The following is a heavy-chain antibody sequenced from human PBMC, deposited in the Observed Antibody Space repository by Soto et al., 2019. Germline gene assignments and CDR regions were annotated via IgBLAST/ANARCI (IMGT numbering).Heavy chain of an antibody. D-gene: IGHD5-18*01. V-gene: IGHV1-18*04. CDR1: GYTFPGYY. CDR3: ARDRGGYSYGIYYYSGMDV. Sequence: ASVKVSCKASGYTFPGYYMHWVRQAPGQGLEWMGWISAYNGNTNYAQKLQGRVTMTTDTSTSTAYMELRSLRSDDTAVYYCARDRGGYSYGIYYYSGMDVWGQGTTVTVSS. J-gene: IGHJ6*02. CDR2: ISAYNGNT.